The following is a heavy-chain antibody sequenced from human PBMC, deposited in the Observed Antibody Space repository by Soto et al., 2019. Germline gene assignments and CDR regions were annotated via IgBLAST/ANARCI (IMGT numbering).Heavy chain of an antibody. Sequence: EVQLVESGGGLVQPGGSLRLSCAASGFTFSSYWMHWVRQAPGKGLVWVSRINSDGSRTSYADSVKGRFTISRDNAKNKLYLQMNSLRDEEMAVYCCARAADPSGGGAGYCYYMDVWCKGTTVTVFS. V-gene: IGHV3-74*01. D-gene: IGHD3-16*01. CDR1: GFTFSSYW. CDR3: ARAADPSGGGAGYCYYMDV. CDR2: INSDGSRT. J-gene: IGHJ6*03.